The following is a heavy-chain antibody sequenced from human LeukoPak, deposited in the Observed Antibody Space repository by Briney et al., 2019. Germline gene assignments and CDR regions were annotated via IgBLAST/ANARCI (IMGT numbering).Heavy chain of an antibody. CDR2: VYYSGST. Sequence: SETLSLTCTVSGGSISSGGYYWSWIRQHPGKGLEWIGYVYYSGSTYYNPSLKSRVTISVDTSKNQFSLKLSSVTAADTAVYYCAREVRGVIIYGFDPWGQGTLVTVSS. J-gene: IGHJ5*02. D-gene: IGHD3-10*01. CDR1: GGSISSGGYY. CDR3: AREVRGVIIYGFDP. V-gene: IGHV4-31*03.